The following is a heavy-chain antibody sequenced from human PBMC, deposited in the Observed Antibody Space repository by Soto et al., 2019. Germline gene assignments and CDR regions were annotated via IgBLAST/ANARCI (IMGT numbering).Heavy chain of an antibody. Sequence: SETLSLTCTVSGGSISSYYWSWIRQPPEKGLEWIGYIYYSGSTNYNPSLKSRVTISVDTSKNQFSLKLSSVTAADTAVYYCARAGIVLRYFPHVWLDPPGQRTPVPVSS. CDR2: IYYSGST. V-gene: IGHV4-59*12. J-gene: IGHJ5*02. CDR3: ARAGIVLRYFPHVWLDP. D-gene: IGHD3-9*01. CDR1: GGSISSYY.